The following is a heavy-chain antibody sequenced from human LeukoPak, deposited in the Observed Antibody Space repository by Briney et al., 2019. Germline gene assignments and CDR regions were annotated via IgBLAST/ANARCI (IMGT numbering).Heavy chain of an antibody. CDR1: GGTFSSYA. V-gene: IGHV1-69*13. Sequence: SVKVSCKASGGTFSSYAISWVRQAPGQGLEWMGGIIPIFGTANYAQKFQGRVTITADGSTSTAYMELSSLRSEDTAVYYCARLTRRSGNYFENWGQGTLVTVSS. CDR3: ARLTRRSGNYFEN. D-gene: IGHD1-1*01. CDR2: IIPIFGTA. J-gene: IGHJ4*02.